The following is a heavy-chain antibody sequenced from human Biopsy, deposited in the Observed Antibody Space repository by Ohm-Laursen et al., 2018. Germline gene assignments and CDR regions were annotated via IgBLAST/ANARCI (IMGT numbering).Heavy chain of an antibody. CDR1: GGSFTGHY. D-gene: IGHD4-23*01. Sequence: SETLSLTCIVPGGSFTGHYWTWIRQPPGKGLEWIGHISHTGYTSYKSSLKSRVTISLDTSRKHFSLRLTSLAAADTAVYYCARGSNEYGGLYFPHWGQGTLVTVSS. V-gene: IGHV4-59*11. CDR3: ARGSNEYGGLYFPH. J-gene: IGHJ1*01. CDR2: ISHTGYT.